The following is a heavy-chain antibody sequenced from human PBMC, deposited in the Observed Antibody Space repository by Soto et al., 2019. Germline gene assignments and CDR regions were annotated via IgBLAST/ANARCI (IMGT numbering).Heavy chain of an antibody. Sequence: GGSLRLSCAASGFTFSNAWMSWVRQAPGKGLEWVGRIKSKTDGGTTDYAAPVKGRFTISRDDSKNTLYLQMNSLKTEDTAVYYCTPQGGTTFSAFDYWGQGTLVTVSS. J-gene: IGHJ4*02. CDR3: TPQGGTTFSAFDY. CDR2: IKSKTDGGTT. CDR1: GFTFSNAW. V-gene: IGHV3-15*01. D-gene: IGHD1-7*01.